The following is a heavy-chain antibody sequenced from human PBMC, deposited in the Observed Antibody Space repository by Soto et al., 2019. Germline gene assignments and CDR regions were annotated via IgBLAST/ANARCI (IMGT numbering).Heavy chain of an antibody. CDR1: GGSISSSSYY. D-gene: IGHD3-9*01. V-gene: IGHV4-39*01. CDR3: ARHIDYDILTGRVYWYFDL. J-gene: IGHJ2*01. Sequence: SETLSLTCTVSGGSISSSSYYWGWIRQPPGKGLEWIGSIYYSGSTYYNPSLKGRVTISVDTSKNQFSLKLSSVTAADTAVYYCARHIDYDILTGRVYWYFDLWGRGTLVTVSS. CDR2: IYYSGST.